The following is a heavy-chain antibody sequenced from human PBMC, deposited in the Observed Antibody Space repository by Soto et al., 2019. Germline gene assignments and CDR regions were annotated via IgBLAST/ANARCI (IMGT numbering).Heavy chain of an antibody. Sequence: GGSLRLSCEASGFTFSSYAMHWVRQAPGKGLEWVAVISYDGSNKYYADSVKGRFTISRDNSKNTLYLQMNSLRAEDTAVYYCARWADYDSSGYYFDYWGQGTLVTVSS. D-gene: IGHD3-22*01. V-gene: IGHV3-30-3*01. CDR1: GFTFSSYA. CDR3: ARWADYDSSGYYFDY. J-gene: IGHJ4*02. CDR2: ISYDGSNK.